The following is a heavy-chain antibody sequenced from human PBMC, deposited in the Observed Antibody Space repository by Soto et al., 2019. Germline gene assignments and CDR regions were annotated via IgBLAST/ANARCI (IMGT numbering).Heavy chain of an antibody. CDR2: IYWDDDK. J-gene: IGHJ4*02. CDR3: AHIVVAGLGYYFDY. Sequence: QITLKASVPTLVKPTQTLTLTCTFSGFSLSSTRMAVGWIRQPPGKALEWLALIYWDDDKRYSPFLKSRLTITKDTTKNQVVLTMSNMDPVDTARYYCAHIVVAGLGYYFDYWGQGTLVTVSS. D-gene: IGHD6-19*01. CDR1: GFSLSSTRMA. V-gene: IGHV2-5*02.